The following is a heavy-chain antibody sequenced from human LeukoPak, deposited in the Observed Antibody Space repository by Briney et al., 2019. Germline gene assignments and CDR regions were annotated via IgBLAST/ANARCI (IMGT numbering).Heavy chain of an antibody. CDR3: ARWRVTTAIDY. Sequence: SETLSLTCTVSGGSISSGGYYWSWIRQPPGKGLEWIGEINHSGSTNYNPSLKSRVTISVDTSKNQFSLKLSSVTAADTAVYYCARWRVTTAIDYWGQGTLVTVSS. D-gene: IGHD4-17*01. CDR2: INHSGST. CDR1: GGSISSGGYY. J-gene: IGHJ4*02. V-gene: IGHV4-39*07.